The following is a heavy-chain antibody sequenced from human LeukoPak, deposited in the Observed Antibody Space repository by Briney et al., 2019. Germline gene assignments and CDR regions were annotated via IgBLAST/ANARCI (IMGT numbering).Heavy chain of an antibody. CDR3: AKARRVCTSSRCVASEIDY. V-gene: IGHV3-23*01. J-gene: IGHJ4*02. CDR1: GFTFSTYA. Sequence: PGGSLRLSCVTSGFTFSTYAMTWVRQAPGKGLHWVSGVSGSGGATYYADSVRGRFTISRDNSKNTLYLQMNSVRAEDTAMYYCAKARRVCTSSRCVASEIDYWGQGTLVTVSS. D-gene: IGHD2-2*01. CDR2: VSGSGGAT.